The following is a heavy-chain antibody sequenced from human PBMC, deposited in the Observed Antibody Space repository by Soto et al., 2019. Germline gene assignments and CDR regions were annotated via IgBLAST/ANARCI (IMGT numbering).Heavy chain of an antibody. V-gene: IGHV3-74*01. CDR2: IDNAGTDS. J-gene: IGHJ6*04. CDR3: ARGWFGPDV. Sequence: EVQLVESGGGLVQPGGSLRLSCAASGFTLSGRSMHWVRKAPGKGLVWVSGIDNAGTDSTYADSVKGRFTSARDNAKNMLYLQMNSLRGEDTAGYYCARGWFGPDVWGKGTTVTVSS. CDR1: GFTLSGRS. D-gene: IGHD3-10*01.